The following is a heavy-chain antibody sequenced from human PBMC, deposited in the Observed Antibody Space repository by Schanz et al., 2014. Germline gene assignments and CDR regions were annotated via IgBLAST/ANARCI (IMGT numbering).Heavy chain of an antibody. CDR2: INGNGGIT. CDR3: EKDSGKYNWNDVEGMDV. D-gene: IGHD1-1*01. Sequence: EVQLLESGGALVQPGGSLRLSCSASGFTFSTYAMSWVRQAPGKGLEWVSGINGNGGITDYADSVKGRFTISRDNTKNSLYLQTKRLRVEDADVYDSEKDSGKYNWNDVEGMDVWGPGTTVTVSS. J-gene: IGHJ6*01. CDR1: GFTFSTYA. V-gene: IGHV3-23*01.